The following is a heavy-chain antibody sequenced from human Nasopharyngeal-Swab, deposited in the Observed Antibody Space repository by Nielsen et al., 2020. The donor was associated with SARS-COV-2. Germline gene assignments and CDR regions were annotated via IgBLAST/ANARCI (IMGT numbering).Heavy chain of an antibody. D-gene: IGHD6-13*01. V-gene: IGHV3-33*03. CDR2: IWYDGSNK. J-gene: IGHJ2*01. Sequence: GESLKISCAASGFTFSTFGMHWVRQAPGKGLEWVAVIWYDGSNKYYADSVKGRFTISRDNSKNTLYLQMNSLRAEDTAVYYCARGQESYSSSWLNWYFDFWGRGTLVTVSS. CDR1: GFTFSTFG. CDR3: ARGQESYSSSWLNWYFDF.